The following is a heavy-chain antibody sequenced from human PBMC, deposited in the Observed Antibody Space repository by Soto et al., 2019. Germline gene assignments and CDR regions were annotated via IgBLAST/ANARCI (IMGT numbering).Heavy chain of an antibody. Sequence: SETLSLTCPVSGGSISSYYWSWIRQPPGKGLEWIGYIYYSGSTNYNPSLKSRVTISVDTSKNQFSLKLSSVTAADTAVYYCARDSDYYGSGSYSPPQVWGQGTLVTVSS. CDR1: GGSISSYY. V-gene: IGHV4-59*01. D-gene: IGHD3-10*01. J-gene: IGHJ4*02. CDR3: ARDSDYYGSGSYSPPQV. CDR2: IYYSGST.